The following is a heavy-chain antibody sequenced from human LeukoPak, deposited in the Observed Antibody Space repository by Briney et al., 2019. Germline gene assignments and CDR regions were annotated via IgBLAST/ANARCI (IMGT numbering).Heavy chain of an antibody. CDR2: IIPIFGTA. Sequence: GASVKVSCKASGGTFSSYAISWVRQAPGQGLEWMGGIIPIFGTANYAQKLQGRVTITTDEYTRTAYMELSSLRSEDTAVYYCARSVYDSSGYYPYYYYYYMDVWGKGTTVTVSS. CDR3: ARSVYDSSGYYPYYYYYYMDV. J-gene: IGHJ6*03. D-gene: IGHD3-22*01. V-gene: IGHV1-69*05. CDR1: GGTFSSYA.